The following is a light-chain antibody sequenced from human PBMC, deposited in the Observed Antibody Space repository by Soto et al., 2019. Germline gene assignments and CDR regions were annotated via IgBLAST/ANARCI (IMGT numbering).Light chain of an antibody. Sequence: QSVLTQPASVSGSPGQSITISCTGTSSDVGGYIYVSWYQQHPGKAPKRMVFDVNNRPSGVSNRFSGSTSGNTASPTISHPQAEDAAEYSGFCYTASGNSVFGTRTQLTVL. CDR3: FCYTASGNSV. CDR1: SSDVGGYIY. CDR2: DVN. V-gene: IGLV2-14*01. J-gene: IGLJ1*01.